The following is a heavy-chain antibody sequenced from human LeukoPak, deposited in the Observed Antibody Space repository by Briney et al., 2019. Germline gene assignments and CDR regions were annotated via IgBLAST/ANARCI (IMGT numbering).Heavy chain of an antibody. D-gene: IGHD5-18*01. CDR2: INTNTGNP. J-gene: IGHJ3*02. CDR1: GYTFTSYA. V-gene: IGHV7-4-1*02. CDR3: ARQDTAMVLDAFDI. Sequence: GASVKVSCKASGYTFTSYAMNWVRQAPGQGLEWMGWINTNTGNPTYAQGFTGRFVFSLDTSVSTAYLQISSLKAEDTAMYYCARQDTAMVLDAFDIWGQGTMVTVSS.